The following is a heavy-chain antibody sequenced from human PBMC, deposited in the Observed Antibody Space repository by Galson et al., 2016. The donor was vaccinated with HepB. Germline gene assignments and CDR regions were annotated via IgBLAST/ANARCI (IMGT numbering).Heavy chain of an antibody. CDR1: GFTFSSYW. Sequence: SLRLSCAASGFTFSSYWMNWVRQAPGQGLEWVGIIKQDGSAKYYVDSLKGRFTSSRDNAKNSLYLQMSSLRPEDTAVYYCALGQGFLADSWGQGTLVTVSS. CDR2: IKQDGSAK. CDR3: ALGQGFLADS. V-gene: IGHV3-7*05. J-gene: IGHJ4*02.